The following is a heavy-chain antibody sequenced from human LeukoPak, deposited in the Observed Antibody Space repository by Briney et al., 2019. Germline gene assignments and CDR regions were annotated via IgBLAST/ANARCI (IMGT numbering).Heavy chain of an antibody. J-gene: IGHJ3*02. Sequence: SETLSLTCTVSGGSISSGDYYWSWIRQPPGKGLAWIGYIYYSGSTYYNPSLKSRVTISVDTSKNQFSLKLSSVTAADTAVYYCARVSRDFEPENAFDIWGQGTMVTVSS. V-gene: IGHV4-30-4*08. CDR2: IYYSGST. CDR1: GGSISSGDYY. CDR3: ARVSRDFEPENAFDI. D-gene: IGHD1-14*01.